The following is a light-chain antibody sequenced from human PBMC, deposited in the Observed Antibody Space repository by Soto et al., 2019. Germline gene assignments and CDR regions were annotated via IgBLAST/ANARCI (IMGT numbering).Light chain of an antibody. Sequence: DIQITHSRYTLSASVGDRVTITCRSSQTISNWLAWYQQKPGKAPKLLIFDASSLESGVPSRFSGSGSGTEFTLTISSLQPDDFATYYCQQYSSYSQTFGQGTKV. J-gene: IGKJ1*01. CDR2: DAS. CDR1: QTISNW. V-gene: IGKV1-5*01. CDR3: QQYSSYSQT.